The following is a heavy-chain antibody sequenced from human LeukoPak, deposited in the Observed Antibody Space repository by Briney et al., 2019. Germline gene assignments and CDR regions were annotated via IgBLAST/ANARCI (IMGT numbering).Heavy chain of an antibody. J-gene: IGHJ4*02. CDR1: GGSISSSSYY. CDR3: ARLSCGYNYGTEYCDY. CDR2: IFYSGST. V-gene: IGHV4-39*01. D-gene: IGHD5-18*01. Sequence: SETLSLTCTVSGGSISSSSYYWGWIRQPPGKGLEWIGMIFYSGSTYYNPSLKSRVTMSVDTSKNQFSLKLTSVTAADTAVYYCARLSCGYNYGTEYCDYWGQGTLVTVSS.